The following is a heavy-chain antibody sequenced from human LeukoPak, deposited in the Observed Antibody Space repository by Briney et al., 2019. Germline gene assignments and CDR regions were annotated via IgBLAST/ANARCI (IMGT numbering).Heavy chain of an antibody. V-gene: IGHV1-2*02. CDR2: INPNSGGT. J-gene: IGHJ1*01. CDR1: GYTFSCYY. D-gene: IGHD3-22*01. CDR3: ARGYYDSSDYEYFQH. Sequence: ASVKVSCKASGYTFSCYYLHWVRQAPGQGLEWIGWINPNSGGTNSAQKFQGRVTMTRDTSIITAYMELSRLRSDDTAVYFCARGYYDSSDYEYFQHWGQGTLVTVSS.